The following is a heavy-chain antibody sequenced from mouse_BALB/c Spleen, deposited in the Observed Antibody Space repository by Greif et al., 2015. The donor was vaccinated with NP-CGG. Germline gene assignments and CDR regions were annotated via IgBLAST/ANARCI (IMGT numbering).Heavy chain of an antibody. Sequence: VQLKDSGAELVRPGALVKLSCKASGFNIKDYYMHWVKQRPEQGLEWIGWIDPENGNTIYDPKFQGKASITADTSSNTAYLQLSSLTSEDTAVYYCASPYDYDALSFAYWGQGTLVTVSA. CDR1: GFNIKDYY. CDR2: IDPENGNT. D-gene: IGHD2-4*01. J-gene: IGHJ3*01. CDR3: ASPYDYDALSFAY. V-gene: IGHV14-1*02.